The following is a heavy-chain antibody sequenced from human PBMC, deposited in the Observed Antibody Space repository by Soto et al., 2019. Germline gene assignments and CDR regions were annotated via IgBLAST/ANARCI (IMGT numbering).Heavy chain of an antibody. V-gene: IGHV4-59*01. CDR3: AREYSSSSADNAFDI. D-gene: IGHD6-6*01. CDR1: GGSISSYY. Sequence: SETLSLTCTVSGGSISSYYWSWIRQPPGKGLEWIGYIYYSGSTNYNPSLKSRVTISVDTSKNQFSLKLSSVTAADTAVYYCAREYSSSSADNAFDIWGQGTMVTVSS. J-gene: IGHJ3*02. CDR2: IYYSGST.